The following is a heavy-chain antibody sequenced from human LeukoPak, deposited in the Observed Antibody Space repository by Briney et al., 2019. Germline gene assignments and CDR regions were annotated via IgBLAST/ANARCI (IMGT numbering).Heavy chain of an antibody. CDR3: ARDRTTVTLFDY. CDR1: GFTFTSVW. J-gene: IGHJ4*02. D-gene: IGHD4-17*01. V-gene: IGHV3-74*01. Sequence: GGSLGLSCAVSGFTFTSVWMHWFRQAPGRGLVWISRISTDGAITGYADSVKGRFTISRDNAKNTLYLQMNSLRAEDTAVYYCARDRTTVTLFDYWGQGALVTVSS. CDR2: ISTDGAIT.